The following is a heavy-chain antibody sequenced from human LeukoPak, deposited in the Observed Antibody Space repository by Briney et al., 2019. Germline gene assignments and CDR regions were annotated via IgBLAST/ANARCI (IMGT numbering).Heavy chain of an antibody. Sequence: GGSLRLSCAASGFTFSDYYMSWIRQAPGKGLEWVSYISSSGSTIYYADSVKGRFTISRDNAKNSLYLQMNSLRAEDTAVYYCARPGFGILEWSWEEDYWGQGTLVTVSS. V-gene: IGHV3-11*04. D-gene: IGHD3-3*01. CDR2: ISSSGSTI. CDR3: ARPGFGILEWSWEEDY. CDR1: GFTFSDYY. J-gene: IGHJ4*02.